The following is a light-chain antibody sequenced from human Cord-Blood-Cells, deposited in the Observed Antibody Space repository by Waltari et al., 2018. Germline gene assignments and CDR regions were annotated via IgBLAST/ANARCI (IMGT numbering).Light chain of an antibody. Sequence: EILLTQSQPPLPVSPGERATPPCRASQSVSSNLAWYQQKPGQAPRLPIYGASTRATGIPARFSGSGSGTEFTLTISSLQSEDFAVYYCQQYNNWPPWTFGQGTKVEIK. CDR1: QSVSSN. V-gene: IGKV3-15*01. CDR2: GAS. CDR3: QQYNNWPPWT. J-gene: IGKJ1*01.